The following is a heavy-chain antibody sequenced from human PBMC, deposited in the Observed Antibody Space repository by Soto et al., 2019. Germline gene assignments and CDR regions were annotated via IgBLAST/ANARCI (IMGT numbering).Heavy chain of an antibody. CDR1: GGTFSSDS. V-gene: IGHV1-69*12. CDR2: IIPMFDTP. J-gene: IGHJ4*02. Sequence: QVQLVQSGAEVKKPGSSVKVSCKASGGTFSSDSFSWVRQAPGQGLEWMGGIIPMFDTPIYAQKFQDRVTINACESTSTAYLQLSSLRSGDTAVYYCARSGGLDRDFNYWGQGSLVTVSS. CDR3: ARSGGLDRDFNY. D-gene: IGHD2-15*01.